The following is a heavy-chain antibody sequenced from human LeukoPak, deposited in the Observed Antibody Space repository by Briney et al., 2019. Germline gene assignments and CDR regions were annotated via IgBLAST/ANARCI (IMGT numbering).Heavy chain of an antibody. J-gene: IGHJ5*02. CDR2: IYPGTSDT. V-gene: IGHV5-51*01. CDR1: GYSFTNYW. D-gene: IGHD3-16*01. CDR3: ARGDWFDP. Sequence: GESLKISFKASGYSFTNYWIGWVRQMPGKGLEWMGIIYPGTSDTKYSPSFQGQVTVSADKSISTAYLQWSSLKASDTAMYYCARGDWFDPWGQGTLVTVSS.